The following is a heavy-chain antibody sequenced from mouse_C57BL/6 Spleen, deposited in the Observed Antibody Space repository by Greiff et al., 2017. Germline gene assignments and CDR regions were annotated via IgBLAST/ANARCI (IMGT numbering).Heavy chain of an antibody. J-gene: IGHJ2*01. Sequence: QVQLQQPGAELVKPGASVKMSCKASGYTFTSYWITWVKQRPGQGLEWIGDIYPGSGSTNYNEKFKSKATLTVDTSSSTAYMQLSSLTSEDSAVYYCARGRGLTTVVAGDYFDYWGQGTTLTVSS. D-gene: IGHD1-1*01. CDR3: ARGRGLTTVVAGDYFDY. V-gene: IGHV1-55*01. CDR1: GYTFTSYW. CDR2: IYPGSGST.